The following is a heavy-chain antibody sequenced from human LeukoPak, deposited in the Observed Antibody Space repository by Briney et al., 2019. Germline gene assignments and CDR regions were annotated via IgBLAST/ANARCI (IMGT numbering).Heavy chain of an antibody. Sequence: GGSLRLSCAASGFTFSSYSVNWIRQAPGKGLEWVSSISSGSSYIYYADSVKGRFTISRDNAKNSLYLQMNSLRAEDTAVYYCAQAWYSSSWPTLDYWGQGTLVTVSS. CDR2: ISSGSSYI. V-gene: IGHV3-21*01. CDR1: GFTFSSYS. CDR3: AQAWYSSSWPTLDY. D-gene: IGHD6-13*01. J-gene: IGHJ4*02.